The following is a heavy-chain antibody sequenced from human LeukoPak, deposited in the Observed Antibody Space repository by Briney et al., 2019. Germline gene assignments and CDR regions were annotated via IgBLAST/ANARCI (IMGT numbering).Heavy chain of an antibody. CDR3: ARLSELDAFDI. CDR1: RYTFTSYD. CDR2: MNPNSGNT. D-gene: IGHD1-26*01. V-gene: IGHV1-8*03. Sequence: ASVKVSCKASRYTFTSYDINWVRQPTGQGREWMGYMNPNSGNTGYAQKFQGRVTITRNTSISTAYMERSSVRSEDTAEYYCARLSELDAFDIWGQGTMVTVS. J-gene: IGHJ3*02.